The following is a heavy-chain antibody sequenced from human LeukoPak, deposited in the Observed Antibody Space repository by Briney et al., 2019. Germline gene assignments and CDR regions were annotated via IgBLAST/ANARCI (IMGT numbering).Heavy chain of an antibody. D-gene: IGHD6-13*01. CDR1: GGSISSSSYY. V-gene: IGHV4-39*01. CDR3: ARPSSSWYGGFDY. J-gene: IGHJ4*02. CDR2: IYYSGST. Sequence: SETLSLTCTVSGGSISSSSYYWGWIRQPPGKGLEWIGSIYYSGSTYYNPSLKSRVTISVDTSKNQFSLKLSSVTAADTAVYYCARPSSSWYGGFDYWGQGTLVTVSS.